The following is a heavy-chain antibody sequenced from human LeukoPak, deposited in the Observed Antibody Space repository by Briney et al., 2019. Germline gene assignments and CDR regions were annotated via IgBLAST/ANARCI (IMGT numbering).Heavy chain of an antibody. Sequence: GSPRLSCAASGFPFSSYALSWVRPAPGKGLEWVSGISGSGGSTYYVDSVKGRFTISRDNSKNTLYLQMNSLRAEDTALYYCAKDRKVYSSSSDYWGQGTLVTVSS. J-gene: IGHJ4*02. D-gene: IGHD6-6*01. CDR1: GFPFSSYA. CDR2: ISGSGGST. CDR3: AKDRKVYSSSSDY. V-gene: IGHV3-23*01.